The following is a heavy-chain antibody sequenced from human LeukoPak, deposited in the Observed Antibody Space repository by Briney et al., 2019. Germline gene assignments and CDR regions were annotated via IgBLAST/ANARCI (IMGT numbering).Heavy chain of an antibody. CDR3: AGEDYFDSSGYASWRFDI. CDR1: GDSINSGPYY. CDR2: IYTSGST. J-gene: IGHJ3*02. Sequence: SETLSLTCTVSGDSINSGPYYWSWIRQPAGKGLECIGHIYTSGSTNYNPSLKSRVTMSVDTSKNQFSLKLTSVTTADTAVYYCAGEDYFDSSGYASWRFDIWGQGTMVTVSS. D-gene: IGHD3-22*01. V-gene: IGHV4-61*09.